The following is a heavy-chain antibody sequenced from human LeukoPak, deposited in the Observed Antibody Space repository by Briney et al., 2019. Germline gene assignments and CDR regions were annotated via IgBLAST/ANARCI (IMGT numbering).Heavy chain of an antibody. Sequence: EPGGSLRLSCTSSGFIFSSHWMNWVRQAPGKGPEWVANIKYDGSEQYYVDSVKGRFSISRDSTKNLLYLQMNSLRVEDTAVYYCARDYGWSFANWGQGTLVTVSS. D-gene: IGHD3-10*01. CDR2: IKYDGSEQ. CDR3: ARDYGWSFAN. V-gene: IGHV3-7*03. J-gene: IGHJ4*02. CDR1: GFIFSSHW.